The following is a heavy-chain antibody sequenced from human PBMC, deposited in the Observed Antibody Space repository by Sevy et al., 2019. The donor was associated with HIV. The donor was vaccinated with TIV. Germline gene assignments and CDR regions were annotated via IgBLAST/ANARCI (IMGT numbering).Heavy chain of an antibody. CDR3: AAGTVVTPYWFDP. J-gene: IGHJ5*02. V-gene: IGHV3-21*01. CDR1: GFTFSDYT. CDR2: ISSSSSYI. Sequence: GGSLRLSCAASGFTFSDYTIHWVRQAPGKGLEWVSSISSSSSYIYYADSVKGRFTISRDNAKNSLYLQMNSLRAEDTAVYYCAAGTVVTPYWFDPWGQGTLVTVSS. D-gene: IGHD2-21*02.